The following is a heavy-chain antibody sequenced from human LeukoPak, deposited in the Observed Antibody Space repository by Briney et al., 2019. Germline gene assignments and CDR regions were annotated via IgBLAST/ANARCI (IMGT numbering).Heavy chain of an antibody. V-gene: IGHV4-30-2*01. D-gene: IGHD1-7*01. CDR3: ARDRGYNWNSVFDY. Sequence: TLSLTCTVSGGSISSGGYYWSWIRQPPGKGLEWIGYIYHSGSTYYNPSLKSRVTISVDRSKNQFSLKLSSVTAADTAVYYCARDRGYNWNSVFDYWGQGTLVTVSS. CDR2: IYHSGST. J-gene: IGHJ4*02. CDR1: GGSISSGGYY.